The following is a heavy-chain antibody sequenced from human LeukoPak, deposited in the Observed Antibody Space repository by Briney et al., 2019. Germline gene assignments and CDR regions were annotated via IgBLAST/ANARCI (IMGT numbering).Heavy chain of an antibody. V-gene: IGHV1-8*03. CDR1: GYTFTSYD. CDR2: MNPNRGNT. CDR3: ARRGRRIQLWSKYYYYYMDV. D-gene: IGHD5-18*01. Sequence: GASVKVSCKASGYTFTSYDINWVRQATGQGLEWMGWMNPNRGNTGYAQKFQGRVTITRNTSISTAYMELSSLRSEDTAVYYCARRGRRIQLWSKYYYYYMDVWGKGTTVTVSS. J-gene: IGHJ6*03.